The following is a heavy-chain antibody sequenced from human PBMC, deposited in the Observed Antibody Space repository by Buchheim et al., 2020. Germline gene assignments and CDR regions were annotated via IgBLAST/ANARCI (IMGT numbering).Heavy chain of an antibody. V-gene: IGHV2-5*01. J-gene: IGHJ3*01. CDR3: AHCARWGEFVSERVYFGMTV. Sequence: QITLKESGPTLVRPTETLTLSCTFSGFSLSSNGEGVAWIRQPPGQALEWLAVIYWNDEKSYSPSLKRRLTITKDAPKSQVVLTMTNMEPADTATYFCAHCARWGEFVSERVYFGMTVWGQGT. D-gene: IGHD2-8*01. CDR2: IYWNDEK. CDR1: GFSLSSNGEG.